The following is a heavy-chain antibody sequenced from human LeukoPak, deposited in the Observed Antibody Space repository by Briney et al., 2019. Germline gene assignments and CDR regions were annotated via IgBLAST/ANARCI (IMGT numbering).Heavy chain of an antibody. V-gene: IGHV4-34*01. D-gene: IGHD3-3*01. CDR3: ARDTGTTIWSGYYNYYYYMDV. CDR2: INHSGST. J-gene: IGHJ6*03. Sequence: PSETLSLTCAVSGYSISSGYYWSWIRQPPGKGLEWIGEINHSGSTNYNPSLKSRVTISVDTSKNQFSLKLSSVTAADTAVYYCARDTGTTIWSGYYNYYYYMDVWGKGTTVTVSS. CDR1: GYSISSGYY.